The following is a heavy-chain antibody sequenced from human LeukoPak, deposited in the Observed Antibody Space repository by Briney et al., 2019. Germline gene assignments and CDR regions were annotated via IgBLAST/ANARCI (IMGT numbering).Heavy chain of an antibody. J-gene: IGHJ4*02. V-gene: IGHV3-48*02. Sequence: GGSLRLSCAASGFTFSSYSMNWVRQAPGKGLEWVSYISSSSSTTYYADSVKGRFTISRDIAKNSLYLQMNSLRDEDTAVYYXXRDRYGDYVSDYWGQGTLVTVSS. CDR2: ISSSSSTT. CDR1: GFTFSSYS. D-gene: IGHD4-17*01. CDR3: XRDRYGDYVSDY.